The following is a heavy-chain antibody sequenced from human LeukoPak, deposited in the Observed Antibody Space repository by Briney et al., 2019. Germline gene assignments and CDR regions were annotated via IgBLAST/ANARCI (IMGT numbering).Heavy chain of an antibody. V-gene: IGHV1-46*01. CDR2: ISPSGGST. Sequence: ASVKVSCKASGYTLTSFGVSWVRQAPGQGPEWMGVISPSGGSTTYAQKFQGRVTLTRDMSTSTDYLELSSLRSEDTAVYYCARDNSVRDEAWWFNPWGQGTLVTVSS. CDR3: ARDNSVRDEAWWFNP. D-gene: IGHD5-24*01. CDR1: GYTLTSFG. J-gene: IGHJ5*02.